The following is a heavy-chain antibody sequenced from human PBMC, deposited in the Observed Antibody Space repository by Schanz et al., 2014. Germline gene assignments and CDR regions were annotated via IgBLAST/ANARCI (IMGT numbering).Heavy chain of an antibody. Sequence: EVHLVESGGGLVQPGGSLRLSCAASGITFSSHSFNWVRQAPGKGLEWISYITYNGGTIYYADSVKGRFTISRDNAKNSLYREMNSLRADDTALYYCAKYRGYCRVSGSYRELEYWGQGTLVTVSS. J-gene: IGHJ4*02. V-gene: IGHV3-48*01. CDR1: GITFSSHS. CDR3: AKYRGYCRVSGSYRELEY. CDR2: ITYNGGTI. D-gene: IGHD3-10*01.